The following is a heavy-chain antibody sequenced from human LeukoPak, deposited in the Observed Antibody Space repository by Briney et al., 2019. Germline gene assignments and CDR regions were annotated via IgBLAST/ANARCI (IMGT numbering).Heavy chain of an antibody. CDR3: AREGYCSSTSCYGSRYYYYYMDV. V-gene: IGHV3-48*04. Sequence: GGSLRLSCAASGFTFSSYSMNWVRQAPGKGLEWVSYISSSSSTIYYADSVKGRFTISRDNAKNSLYLQMNSLRAEDTAVYYCAREGYCSSTSCYGSRYYYYYMDVWGKGTTVTVSS. D-gene: IGHD2-2*01. J-gene: IGHJ6*03. CDR1: GFTFSSYS. CDR2: ISSSSSTI.